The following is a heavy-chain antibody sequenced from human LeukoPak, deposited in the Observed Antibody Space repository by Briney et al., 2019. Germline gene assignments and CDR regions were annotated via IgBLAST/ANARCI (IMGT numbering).Heavy chain of an antibody. D-gene: IGHD6-19*01. Sequence: GGSLRLSCAASGFTFSSYGMHWVRQAPGKGLEWVAVISYDGSNKYYADSVKGRFTISGDNSKNTLYLQMNSLRAEDTAVYYCASSAIEYSSGWYPEWGQGTLVTVSS. CDR2: ISYDGSNK. CDR1: GFTFSSYG. CDR3: ASSAIEYSSGWYPE. J-gene: IGHJ4*02. V-gene: IGHV3-30*03.